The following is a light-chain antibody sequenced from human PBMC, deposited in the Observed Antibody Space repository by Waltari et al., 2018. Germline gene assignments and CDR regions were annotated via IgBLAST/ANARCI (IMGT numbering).Light chain of an antibody. V-gene: IGKV1-5*01. CDR3: QQYNSWGT. CDR2: DAS. CDR1: QTISSC. J-gene: IGKJ1*01. Sequence: DIQMTQSPSTLSASVGDRVTITCRARQTISSCLAWFQQKPGKAPKLLIYDASGLESGVPSRFSGRGSGTEFTLTISSLQPDDFATYYCQQYNSWGTFGQGTKVEIK.